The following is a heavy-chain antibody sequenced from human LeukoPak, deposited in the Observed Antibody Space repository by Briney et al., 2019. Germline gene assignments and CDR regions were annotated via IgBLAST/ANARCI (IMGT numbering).Heavy chain of an antibody. Sequence: PSETLSLTCTVSGGSISSGGYYWSWIRQPTGKGLEWIGRIYTSRSNNYNPSLKSPPTIPENTSKTQSSLKRSSVTAADTAVYDCARARRIIDYWGQGTLVTVSS. D-gene: IGHD2-15*01. CDR1: GGSISSGGYY. V-gene: IGHV4-61*02. CDR3: ARARRIIDY. J-gene: IGHJ4*02. CDR2: IYTSRSN.